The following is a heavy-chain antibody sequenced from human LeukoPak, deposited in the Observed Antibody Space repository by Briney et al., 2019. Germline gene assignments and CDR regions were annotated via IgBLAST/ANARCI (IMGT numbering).Heavy chain of an antibody. D-gene: IGHD3-22*01. CDR3: ARGPYSYDSSGAFDI. Sequence: SETLSLTCTVSGGSISSSSHYWGWIRQPPGKGLEWIGNIYYSGSTYYKSSLKSRVTISVDTSKNQFSLKLSSVTAADTAVYFCARGPYSYDSSGAFDIWGQGTMVTVSS. V-gene: IGHV4-39*07. CDR1: GGSISSSSHY. CDR2: IYYSGST. J-gene: IGHJ3*02.